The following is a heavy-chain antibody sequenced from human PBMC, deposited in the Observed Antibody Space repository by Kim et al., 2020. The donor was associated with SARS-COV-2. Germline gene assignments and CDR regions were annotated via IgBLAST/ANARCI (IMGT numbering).Heavy chain of an antibody. CDR3: ARVRGYYYDSSGYKDAFDI. CDR1: GGTFSSYA. D-gene: IGHD3-22*01. V-gene: IGHV1-69*04. CDR2: IIPILGIA. Sequence: SVKVSCKASGGTFSSYAISWVRQAPGQGLEWMGRIIPILGIANYAQKFQGRVTITADKSTSTAYMELSSLRSEDTAVYYCARVRGYYYDSSGYKDAFDIWGQGTMVTVSS. J-gene: IGHJ3*02.